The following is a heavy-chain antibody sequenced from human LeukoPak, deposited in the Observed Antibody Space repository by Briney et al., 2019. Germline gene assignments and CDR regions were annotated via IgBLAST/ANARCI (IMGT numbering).Heavy chain of an antibody. Sequence: PSETLSLTCTVSGGFISSYYWSWIRQPPGKGLEWIGYIYYSGSTNYNPSLKSRVTISVDTSKNQFSLKLSSVTAADTDVYYYARDSVDTAMEHYFDYWGQETLVTVSS. J-gene: IGHJ4*02. D-gene: IGHD5-18*01. CDR2: IYYSGST. CDR1: GGFISSYY. CDR3: ARDSVDTAMEHYFDY. V-gene: IGHV4-59*01.